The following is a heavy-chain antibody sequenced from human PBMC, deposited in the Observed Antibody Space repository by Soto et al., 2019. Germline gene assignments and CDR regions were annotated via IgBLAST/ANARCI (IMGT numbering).Heavy chain of an antibody. D-gene: IGHD5-12*01. CDR1: GYTFNNFG. J-gene: IGHJ4*02. CDR3: AKNRGGYRVDS. CDR2: ISTYNGNT. Sequence: GASVKVSCKASGYTFNNFGVSWVRQAPGQGLEWMGWISTYNGNTNYAQKLQGRLTMTTDTSTTTAYMELRSLRSDDTAVYYCAKNRGGYRVDSWAQRTLVTVSS. V-gene: IGHV1-18*01.